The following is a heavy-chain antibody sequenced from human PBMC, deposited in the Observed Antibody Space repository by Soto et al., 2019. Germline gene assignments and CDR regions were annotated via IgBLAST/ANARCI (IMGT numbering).Heavy chain of an antibody. D-gene: IGHD2-15*01. CDR3: ARDKVEMPTIFDF. J-gene: IGHJ4*02. CDR1: GYTCASHG. Sequence: AALKVTCKASGYTCASHGISWLRQPTGEGLEWVGWISSYNGNTNYAQKIQGRVTLTTGTSTSTVYMELRSLRSDDSAVYYCARDKVEMPTIFDFWGQGTLV. CDR2: ISSYNGNT. V-gene: IGHV1-18*04.